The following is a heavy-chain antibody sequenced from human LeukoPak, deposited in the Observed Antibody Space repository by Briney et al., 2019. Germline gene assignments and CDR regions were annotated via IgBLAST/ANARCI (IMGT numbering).Heavy chain of an antibody. V-gene: IGHV1-3*01. D-gene: IGHD2-15*01. CDR2: INAGNGNT. J-gene: IGHJ5*02. Sequence: ASVKGSCKASGYTFTSYAMHWVRHAPGQRLEWMGWINAGNGNTKYSQKFQGRVTITRDTSASTAYMELSSLRSEDTAVYYCAGVVAATAAWFDPWGQGTLVTVSS. CDR3: AGVVAATAAWFDP. CDR1: GYTFTSYA.